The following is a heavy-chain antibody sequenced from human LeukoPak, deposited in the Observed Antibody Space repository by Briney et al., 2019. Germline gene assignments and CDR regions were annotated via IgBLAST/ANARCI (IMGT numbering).Heavy chain of an antibody. CDR2: ISSSSSYI. CDR1: GFTFSSYS. V-gene: IGHV3-21*01. CDR3: ARAIAVAGTLGY. Sequence: PGGSLRLSCGASGFTFSSYSMNWVRQAPGKGLEWVSSISSSSSYIYYADSVKGRFTISRDNAKNSLYLQMNSLRAEDTAVYYCARAIAVAGTLGYWGQGTLVTVSS. D-gene: IGHD6-19*01. J-gene: IGHJ4*02.